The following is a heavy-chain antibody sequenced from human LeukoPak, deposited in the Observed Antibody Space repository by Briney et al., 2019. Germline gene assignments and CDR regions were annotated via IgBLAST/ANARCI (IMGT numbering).Heavy chain of an antibody. CDR3: ARGDDILTGDYYYYGMDV. V-gene: IGHV3-30*19. CDR2: ISYDGSNK. D-gene: IGHD3-9*01. J-gene: IGHJ6*02. CDR1: GFTFSSYG. Sequence: PGRSLRLSCAASGFTFSSYGMHWVRQAPGKGLEWVAVISYDGSNKYYADSVKGRFTISRDNSKNTLYLQMNSLRAEDTAVYYCARGDDILTGDYYYYGMDVWGQGTTVTVSS.